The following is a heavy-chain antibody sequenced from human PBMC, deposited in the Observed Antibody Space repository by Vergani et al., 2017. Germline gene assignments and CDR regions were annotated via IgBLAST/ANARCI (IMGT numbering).Heavy chain of an antibody. Sequence: QVQLVQSGAEVKKPGSSVKVSCKASGGTFSSYAISWVRQAPGQGLEWMGGIIPIFGTANYAQEFQGRVTITADESTSTAYMELSSLGSEDTAVYYCGLEVGGYNWFDPWGQGTLVSVSS. V-gene: IGHV1-69*01. CDR1: GGTFSSYA. CDR3: GLEVGGYNWFDP. J-gene: IGHJ5*02. CDR2: IIPIFGTA. D-gene: IGHD1-1*01.